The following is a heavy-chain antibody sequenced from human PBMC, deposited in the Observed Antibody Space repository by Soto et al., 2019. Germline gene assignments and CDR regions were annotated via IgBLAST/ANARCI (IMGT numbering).Heavy chain of an antibody. Sequence: GSLRLSCAASGFTFSSYAMSWVRQAPGKGLEWVSAISGSGGSTYYADSVKGRFTISRDNSKNTLYLQMNSLRAEDTAVYYCAKDPRPPYYYDSSGYYYEALWGQGTLVTVSS. J-gene: IGHJ4*02. CDR1: GFTFSSYA. CDR2: ISGSGGST. V-gene: IGHV3-23*01. D-gene: IGHD3-22*01. CDR3: AKDPRPPYYYDSSGYYYEAL.